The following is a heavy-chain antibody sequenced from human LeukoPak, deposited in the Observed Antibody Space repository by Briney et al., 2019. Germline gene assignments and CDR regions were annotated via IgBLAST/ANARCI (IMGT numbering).Heavy chain of an antibody. CDR2: IYYSGST. Sequence: PSETLPLTCTVSGGSISSGDYYWSWIRQPPGKGLEWIGYIYYSGSTYYNPSLKSRVTISVDTSKNQFSLKLSSVTAADTAVYYCARFSPRAMGNYLDFWGQGTLVTVSS. D-gene: IGHD7-27*01. CDR3: ARFSPRAMGNYLDF. CDR1: GGSISSGDYY. J-gene: IGHJ4*02. V-gene: IGHV4-30-4*08.